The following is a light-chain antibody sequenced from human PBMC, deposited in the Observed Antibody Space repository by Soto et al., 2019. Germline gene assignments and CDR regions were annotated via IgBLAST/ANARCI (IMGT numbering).Light chain of an antibody. Sequence: ENVLTQSPGTLSLSPGERATLSCRAGQSVSSNSLAWYQHKPGQAPRLLIYGASSRATGIPDRFSGSGSGTDFTLTISRLEPEDFAVYYCQQYNNWPLTFGGGTKVDIK. CDR1: QSVSSNS. CDR3: QQYNNWPLT. CDR2: GAS. J-gene: IGKJ4*01. V-gene: IGKV3-20*01.